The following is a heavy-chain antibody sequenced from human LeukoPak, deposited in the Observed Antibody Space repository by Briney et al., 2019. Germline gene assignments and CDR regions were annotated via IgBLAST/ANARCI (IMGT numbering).Heavy chain of an antibody. V-gene: IGHV3-23*01. CDR1: AFPFSTYV. J-gene: IGHJ4*02. CDR3: AKGGLTTPLHY. Sequence: GGSLRLSCAASAFPFSTYVMSWVRQAPGGGLEWISSISGDGARTYYTNSVKGRLTIPRDNPKNTLFLQVNSLRVGDTAVYYCAKGGLTTPLHYWGQGTLVTVSS. CDR2: ISGDGART. D-gene: IGHD1-14*01.